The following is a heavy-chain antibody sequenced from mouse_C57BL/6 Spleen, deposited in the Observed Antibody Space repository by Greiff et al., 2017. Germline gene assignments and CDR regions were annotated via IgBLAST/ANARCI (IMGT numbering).Heavy chain of an antibody. Sequence: QVQLQQPGAELVKPGASVKLSCKASGYTFTSYGMHGVKQRPGRGLGGIGRIDPNCGGTKYNEKFKSKATLTVDKPSSTAYMQLSSLTSEDSAVYYCARCPLYYGSSPYAMDYWGQGTSVTVSS. CDR3: ARCPLYYGSSPYAMDY. V-gene: IGHV1-72*01. CDR2: IDPNCGGT. J-gene: IGHJ4*01. D-gene: IGHD1-1*01. CDR1: GYTFTSYG.